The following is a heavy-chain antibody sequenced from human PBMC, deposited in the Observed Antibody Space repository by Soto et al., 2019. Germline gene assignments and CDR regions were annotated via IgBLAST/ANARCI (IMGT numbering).Heavy chain of an antibody. J-gene: IGHJ6*02. D-gene: IGHD4-4*01. V-gene: IGHV3-23*01. CDR3: EKVRGYSNSVVPYYYYGMDV. CDR2: ISGSGGSK. Sequence: AGGSLRLSCAASGFTFSSYAMSWVRQAPGKGLEWVAAISGSGGSKYYADSVKGRFTISRDNSKNTLYLQMNRLRAEDTAVYYCEKVRGYSNSVVPYYYYGMDVWGQGTTVTVSS. CDR1: GFTFSSYA.